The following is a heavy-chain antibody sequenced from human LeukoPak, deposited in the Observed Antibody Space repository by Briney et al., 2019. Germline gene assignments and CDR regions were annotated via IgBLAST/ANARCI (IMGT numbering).Heavy chain of an antibody. V-gene: IGHV4-39*07. D-gene: IGHD3-10*01. CDR3: ASRRGSGRSWFDP. CDR1: GGSISSSSYY. Sequence: SETLSLTCTVSGGSISSSSYYWGWIRQPPGKGLEWIGSIYYSGSTYYNPSLKSRVTISVDTSKNQFSLKLSSVTAADTAVYYCASRRGSGRSWFDPWGQGTLVTVSS. J-gene: IGHJ5*02. CDR2: IYYSGST.